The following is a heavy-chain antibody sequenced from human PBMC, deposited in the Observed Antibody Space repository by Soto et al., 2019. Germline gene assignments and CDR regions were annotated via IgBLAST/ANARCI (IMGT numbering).Heavy chain of an antibody. CDR3: AKGDSSGWYGLNWFDP. Sequence: GESLKISCAASGFTFSSYAMSWVRQAPGKGLEWVSAISGSGGSTYYADSVKGRFTISRDNSKNTLYLQMNSLRAEDTAVYYCAKGDSSGWYGLNWFDPWGQGTLVTVSS. D-gene: IGHD6-19*01. V-gene: IGHV3-23*01. CDR2: ISGSGGST. CDR1: GFTFSSYA. J-gene: IGHJ5*02.